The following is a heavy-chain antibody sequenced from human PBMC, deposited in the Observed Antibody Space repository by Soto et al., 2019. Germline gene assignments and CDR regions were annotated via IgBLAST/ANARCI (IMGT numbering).Heavy chain of an antibody. CDR3: ARDSTYYDLWSGYQYYYYYGMDV. D-gene: IGHD3-3*01. CDR2: ISAYNGNT. CDR1: GYTFTSYG. Sequence: ASVKVSCKASGYTFTSYGISWVRQAPGQGLEWMGWISAYNGNTNYAQKLQGRVTMTTDTSTSTAYMELRSLRSDDTAVYYCARDSTYYDLWSGYQYYYYYGMDVWGQGNTVTVSS. V-gene: IGHV1-18*01. J-gene: IGHJ6*02.